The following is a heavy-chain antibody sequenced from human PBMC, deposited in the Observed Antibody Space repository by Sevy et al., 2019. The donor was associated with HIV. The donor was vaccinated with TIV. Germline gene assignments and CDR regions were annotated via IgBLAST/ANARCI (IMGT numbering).Heavy chain of an antibody. CDR2: IKQDGSER. CDR3: ARRYFDL. V-gene: IGHV3-7*01. CDR1: GFLFSSYW. J-gene: IGHJ2*01. Sequence: GGSLRLSCAGSGFLFSSYWMSWVRQAPGKGLEWVANIKQDGSERHYVDSVKGRFTISRDNAKNSLYLQMNSLRAEDTAVYYCARRYFDLWGRGTLVIVSS.